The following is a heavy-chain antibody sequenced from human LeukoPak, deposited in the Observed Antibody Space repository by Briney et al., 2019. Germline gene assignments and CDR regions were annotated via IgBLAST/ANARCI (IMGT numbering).Heavy chain of an antibody. V-gene: IGHV4-34*01. CDR2: INHSGST. Sequence: SETLSLTCAVYGGSFSGYYWSWIRQPPGKGLEWIGEINHSGSTNYNPSLKSRVTISVDTSKNQFSLKPSSVTAADTAVYYCATRRVLLWFGELFGAFDIWGQGTMVTVSS. J-gene: IGHJ3*02. CDR1: GGSFSGYY. D-gene: IGHD3-10*01. CDR3: ATRRVLLWFGELFGAFDI.